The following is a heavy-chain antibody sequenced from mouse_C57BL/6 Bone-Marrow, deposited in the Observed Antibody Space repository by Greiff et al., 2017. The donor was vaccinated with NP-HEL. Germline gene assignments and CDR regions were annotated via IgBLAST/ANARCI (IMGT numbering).Heavy chain of an antibody. V-gene: IGHV14-1*01. CDR1: GFNIKDYY. CDR2: IDPEDGDT. J-gene: IGHJ2*01. CDR3: TLPRSATVVARHY. Sequence: VQLQQSGAELVRPGASVKLSCTASGFNIKDYYMHWVKQRPEQGLEWIGRIDPEDGDTEYAPKFQGKATMTADTSSNTAYLQLSSLTSEDTAVYYCTLPRSATVVARHYWGQGTTLTVSS. D-gene: IGHD1-1*01.